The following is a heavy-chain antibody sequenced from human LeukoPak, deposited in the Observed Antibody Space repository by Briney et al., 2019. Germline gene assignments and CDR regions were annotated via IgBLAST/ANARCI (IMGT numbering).Heavy chain of an antibody. CDR2: IYTGDSDT. CDR3: ARPRYCSSTSCSGYFDY. Sequence: AESLKTCCKGSGNSFTCYWSGGVRQIPGKRVERMGIIYTGDSDTRYRPSFEGQVTISADSSIRTAYLQWSSMKASDTATYYCARPRYCSSTSCSGYFDYWGQGTLVTVSS. CDR1: GNSFTCYW. J-gene: IGHJ4*02. V-gene: IGHV5-51*01. D-gene: IGHD2-2*01.